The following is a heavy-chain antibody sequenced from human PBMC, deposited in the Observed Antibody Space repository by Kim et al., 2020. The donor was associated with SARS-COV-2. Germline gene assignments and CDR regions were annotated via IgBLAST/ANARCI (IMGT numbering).Heavy chain of an antibody. D-gene: IGHD2-8*02. CDR2: INHSGST. V-gene: IGHV4-34*01. J-gene: IGHJ6*03. CDR1: GGSFSSYY. Sequence: SETLSLTCAVYGGSFSSYYWSWIRQPPGKGLEWIGEINHSGSTNYNPSPKRRVTISVDTSKNQSSRKLSTVTAADTAVYYCAGGADGLVDIVLVVWSYYYYMDVWGKGTAVTVSS. CDR3: AGGADGLVDIVLVVWSYYYYMDV.